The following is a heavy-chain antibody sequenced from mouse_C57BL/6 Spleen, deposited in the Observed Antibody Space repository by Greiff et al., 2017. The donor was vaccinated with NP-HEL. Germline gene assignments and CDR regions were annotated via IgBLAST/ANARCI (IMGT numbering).Heavy chain of an antibody. D-gene: IGHD1-1*01. CDR2: IDPSGSYT. CDR3: ARSSRNYFDY. J-gene: IGHJ2*01. V-gene: IGHV1-69*01. CDR1: GYTFTSYW. Sequence: QVQLQQSGAELVMPGASVKLSCEASGYTFTSYWMHWVKQRPGQGLEWIGEIDPSGSYTNYNQKLKGKSTLTVDKSSSTAYMQLSSLTSEDSAVYYYARSSRNYFDYWGQGTTLTVSS.